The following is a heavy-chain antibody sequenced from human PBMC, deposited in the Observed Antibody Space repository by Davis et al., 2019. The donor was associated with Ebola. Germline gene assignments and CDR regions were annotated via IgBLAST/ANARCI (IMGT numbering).Heavy chain of an antibody. J-gene: IGHJ4*02. CDR2: IDPSDSYT. V-gene: IGHV5-10-1*01. CDR1: GYSFTSYW. Sequence: GESLKISCKGSGYSFTSYWISWVRQMPGKGLEWMGRIDPSDSYTNYSPSFQGHVTISADKSISTAYLQWSSLKASDTALYYCATLGFCTDGNCYRGLDFWGQGTLVTVSS. CDR3: ATLGFCTDGNCYRGLDF. D-gene: IGHD2-15*01.